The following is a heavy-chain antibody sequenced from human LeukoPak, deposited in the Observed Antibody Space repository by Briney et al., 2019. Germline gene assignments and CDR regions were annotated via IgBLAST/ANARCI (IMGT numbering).Heavy chain of an antibody. CDR3: ARASGIVVVPADGAFDAFDI. CDR2: IIPIFGTA. Sequence: GSSVKVSCKASGGTFSSYAISWVRQAPGQGLEWMGGIIPIFGTANYAQKFQGRVTITADESTSTAYMELSSLRSEDTAVYYCARASGIVVVPADGAFDAFDIWAQGTMVTVSS. CDR1: GGTFSSYA. D-gene: IGHD2-2*01. J-gene: IGHJ3*02. V-gene: IGHV1-69*01.